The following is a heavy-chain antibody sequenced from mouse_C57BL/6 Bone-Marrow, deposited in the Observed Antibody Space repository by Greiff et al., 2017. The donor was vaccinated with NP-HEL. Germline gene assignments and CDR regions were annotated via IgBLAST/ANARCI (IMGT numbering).Heavy chain of an antibody. CDR2: ISSGGDYI. Sequence: EVQRVESGEGLVKPGGSLKLSCAASGFTFSSYAMSWVRQTPEKRLEWVAYISSGGDYIYYADTVKGRFTISRDNARNTLYLQMSSLKSEDTAMYYCTREEDLYYAMDYWGQGTSVTVSS. CDR1: GFTFSSYA. J-gene: IGHJ4*01. CDR3: TREEDLYYAMDY. V-gene: IGHV5-9-1*02.